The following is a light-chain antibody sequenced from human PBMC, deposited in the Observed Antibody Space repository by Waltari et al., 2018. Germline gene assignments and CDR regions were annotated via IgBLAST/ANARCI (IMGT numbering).Light chain of an antibody. CDR3: RQSYSTPRT. Sequence: DMQINPSPPSLSVSVGDTVTITCRASQSISSYVNWYQQKTGKAPKLLIYAASSLQSGGPSRFSGSGSGTDFTLTISSLQPEDFATYYGRQSYSTPRTFGQGSKVEIK. CDR2: AAS. V-gene: IGKV1-39*01. J-gene: IGKJ1*01. CDR1: QSISSY.